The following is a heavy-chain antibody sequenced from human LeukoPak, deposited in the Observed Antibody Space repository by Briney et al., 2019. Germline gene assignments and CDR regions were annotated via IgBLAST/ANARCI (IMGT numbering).Heavy chain of an antibody. CDR2: IKQDGSEK. CDR1: GFTFSSNW. J-gene: IGHJ4*02. Sequence: GGSLRLSCAASGFTFSSNWMSWVRQAPGKGLEWVANIKQDGSEKYYVDSVKGRFTISRDNAKNSLYLQMNSLRAEDTAVYYCARAQLLWFGELFRNYFDYWGQGTLVTVSS. CDR3: ARAQLLWFGELFRNYFDY. D-gene: IGHD3-10*01. V-gene: IGHV3-7*01.